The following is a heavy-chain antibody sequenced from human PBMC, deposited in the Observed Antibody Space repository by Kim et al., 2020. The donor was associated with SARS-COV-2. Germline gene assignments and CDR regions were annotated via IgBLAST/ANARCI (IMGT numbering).Heavy chain of an antibody. CDR1: GFTFSSYG. D-gene: IGHD3-3*01. CDR2: ISYDGSNK. J-gene: IGHJ4*02. Sequence: GGSLRLSCAASGFTFSSYGMHWVRQAPGNGLEWVAVISYDGSNKYYADSVKGRFTISRDNSKNTLYLQMNSLRAEDTAVYYCAKDQLNYDFWSGYFDYWGQGTLVTVSS. V-gene: IGHV3-30*18. CDR3: AKDQLNYDFWSGYFDY.